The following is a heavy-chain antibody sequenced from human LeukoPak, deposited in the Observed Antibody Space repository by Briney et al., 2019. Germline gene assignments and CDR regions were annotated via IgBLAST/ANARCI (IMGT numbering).Heavy chain of an antibody. CDR1: GFTFSSYA. V-gene: IGHV3-30*01. D-gene: IGHD3-16*01. Sequence: GRSLGLSCAASGFTFSSYAMHWVRQAPGKGLEWVAVISYDGSNKYYADSVKGRFTISRDNSKNTLYLQMNSLRAEDTAVYYCAREGTLYGLDFDYWGQGTLVTVSS. CDR3: AREGTLYGLDFDY. J-gene: IGHJ4*02. CDR2: ISYDGSNK.